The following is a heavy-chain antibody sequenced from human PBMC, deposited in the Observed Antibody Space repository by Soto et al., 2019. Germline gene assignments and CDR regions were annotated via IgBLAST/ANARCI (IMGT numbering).Heavy chain of an antibody. J-gene: IGHJ4*02. V-gene: IGHV3-23*01. CDR2: ISGSGGST. D-gene: IGHD6-13*01. Sequence: GGSLRLSCAASAFTFSSHAMSWVRQAPGKGLEWVSGISGSGGSTHYADSAKGRFTISRDNSKNTLHLQMNSLRAEDTAVYYCAKDGFSSSWYGFFDSWGQGTLVTVSS. CDR3: AKDGFSSSWYGFFDS. CDR1: AFTFSSHA.